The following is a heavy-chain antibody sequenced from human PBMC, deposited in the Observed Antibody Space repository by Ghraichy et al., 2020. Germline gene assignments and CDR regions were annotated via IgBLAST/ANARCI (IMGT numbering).Heavy chain of an antibody. CDR2: ISSNGGST. CDR1: GFTFSSYA. D-gene: IGHD1/OR15-1a*01. Sequence: SCAASGFTFSSYAMHWVRQAPGKGLEYVSAISSNGGSTYYANSVKGRFTISRDNSKNTLYLQMGSLRAEDMAVYYCARLNSKSSGGFDPWGQGTLVTVSS. V-gene: IGHV3-64*01. CDR3: ARLNSKSSGGFDP. J-gene: IGHJ5*02.